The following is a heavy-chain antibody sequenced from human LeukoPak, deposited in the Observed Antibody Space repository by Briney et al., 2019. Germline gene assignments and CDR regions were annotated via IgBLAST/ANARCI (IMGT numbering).Heavy chain of an antibody. CDR2: IYYSGSA. V-gene: IGHV4-59*01. D-gene: IGHD6-25*01. CDR3: ARAGGVKTAALDLDY. J-gene: IGHJ4*02. Sequence: SETLSLTCTVSGGSISDYSWSWIRQPPGKGLEWIGNIYYSGSANHNPSLKSRVTISRDTSKNQFSLKLTSVTTEDTAVYYCARAGGVKTAALDLDYWGQGTLVTVSS. CDR1: GGSISDYS.